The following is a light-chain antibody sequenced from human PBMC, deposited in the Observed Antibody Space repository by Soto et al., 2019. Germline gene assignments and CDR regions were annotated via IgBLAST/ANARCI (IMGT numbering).Light chain of an antibody. CDR3: SSYTSSSTLDYV. CDR2: EVS. CDR1: SSDVGGYNY. V-gene: IGLV2-14*01. Sequence: QSVLTQPASVSGSPGQSITISCTGTSSDVGGYNYVSWYQQHPGKAPKLMIYEVSNRPSGVSNRFSGSKSGNTASLTISGLQAEDEADYYCSSYTSSSTLDYVFGTGTKLTV. J-gene: IGLJ1*01.